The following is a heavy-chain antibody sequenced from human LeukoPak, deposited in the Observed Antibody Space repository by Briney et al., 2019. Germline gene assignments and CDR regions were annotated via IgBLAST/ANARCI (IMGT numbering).Heavy chain of an antibody. D-gene: IGHD4/OR15-4a*01. V-gene: IGHV4-59*01. CDR3: ARDRLSVFDY. CDR1: GGSISSYY. J-gene: IGHJ4*02. CDR2: IYYSGST. Sequence: ETLSLTCTVSGGSISSYYWSWIRQPPGKGLEWIGYIYYSGSTNYNPSLKSRVTISVDTSKNQFSLKLSSVTAADTAVYYCARDRLSVFDYWGQGTLVTVSS.